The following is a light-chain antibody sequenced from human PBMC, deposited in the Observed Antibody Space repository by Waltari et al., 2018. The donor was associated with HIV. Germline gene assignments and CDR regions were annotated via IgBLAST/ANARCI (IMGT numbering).Light chain of an antibody. V-gene: IGLV2-11*01. CDR3: CSYAGNYISV. Sequence: QSALTQPRSVSGSPGESVTISCTGTRSDVGGYNYVSWYQQHPGKAPKLLIFGVNKSPSGVPDRFSGSKSGNTASLTISGLRADDEADYYCCSYAGNYISVFGGGSKLTV. CDR2: GVN. CDR1: RSDVGGYNY. J-gene: IGLJ2*01.